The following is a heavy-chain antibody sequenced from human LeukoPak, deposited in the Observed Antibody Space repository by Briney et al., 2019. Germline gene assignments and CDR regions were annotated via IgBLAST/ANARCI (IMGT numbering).Heavy chain of an antibody. CDR1: GASISSSAYY. J-gene: IGHJ5*02. V-gene: IGHV4-39*01. CDR2: IGGSNYYRGST. Sequence: SETLSLTCTVSGASISSSAYYWGWIRQPPGKGLEWIGSIGGSNYYRGSTYYNPSLKSRVTIHVDTSKDQFALKLSSVTAADTAVYYCARLETSVTEHNWFDPWGQGTLVTVSS. CDR3: ARLETSVTEHNWFDP. D-gene: IGHD2-21*02.